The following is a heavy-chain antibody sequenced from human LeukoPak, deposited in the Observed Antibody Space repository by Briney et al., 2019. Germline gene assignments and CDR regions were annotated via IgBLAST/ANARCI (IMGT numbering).Heavy chain of an antibody. CDR1: GFTFSSYS. J-gene: IGHJ6*03. CDR2: ISSSSSTI. V-gene: IGHV3-48*01. CDR3: ARDPYYYDSSGHYYYHYMDV. D-gene: IGHD3-22*01. Sequence: GGSLRLSCAASGFTFSSYSMNWVRQAPGKGLEWVSYISSSSSTIYYADSVKGRFTISRDNAKNSLYLQMNSLRAEDTAVYYCARDPYYYDSSGHYYYHYMDVWGKGTTVTVSS.